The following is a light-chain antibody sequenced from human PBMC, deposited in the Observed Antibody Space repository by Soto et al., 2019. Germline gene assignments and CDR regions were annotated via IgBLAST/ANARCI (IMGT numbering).Light chain of an antibody. CDR2: SNN. CDR1: SSNIGGNG. Sequence: QSVLTQPPSASGTPGQRVTISCSGSSSNIGGNGVSWCQQLPGTAPPLLIYSNNQRPSGVPDRFSGSKSGTSASLAISGLQSEDEADYYCAVWDDSLDGVVFGGGTKLTVL. CDR3: AVWDDSLDGVV. J-gene: IGLJ3*02. V-gene: IGLV1-44*01.